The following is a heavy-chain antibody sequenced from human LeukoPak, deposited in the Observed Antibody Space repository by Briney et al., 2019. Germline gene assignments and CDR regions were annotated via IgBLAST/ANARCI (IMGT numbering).Heavy chain of an antibody. Sequence: SETLSLTCTVSGGSISSYYWSWIRRPPGKGLEWIGSIYYSGSTYYNPSLKSRVTISVDTSKNQFSLKLSSVTAADTAVYYCARDTGGVVVSGIDYWGQGTLVTVSS. V-gene: IGHV4-39*07. D-gene: IGHD2-2*01. CDR3: ARDTGGVVVSGIDY. J-gene: IGHJ4*02. CDR1: GGSISSYY. CDR2: IYYSGST.